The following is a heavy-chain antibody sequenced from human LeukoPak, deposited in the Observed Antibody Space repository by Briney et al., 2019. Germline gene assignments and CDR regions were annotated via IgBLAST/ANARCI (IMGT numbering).Heavy chain of an antibody. V-gene: IGHV3-21*01. D-gene: IGHD3-22*01. CDR2: ISSSGTFF. CDR3: VRTDSSGSRAN. Sequence: GGSLRLSCAASGFTLSTFPMNWVRQAPGKGLQWVSSISSSGTFFYYADSVKGRFTISRDIARNSLYLQMNSLRAEDTAVYYCVRTDSSGSRANWGQGTLVTVSS. J-gene: IGHJ4*02. CDR1: GFTLSTFP.